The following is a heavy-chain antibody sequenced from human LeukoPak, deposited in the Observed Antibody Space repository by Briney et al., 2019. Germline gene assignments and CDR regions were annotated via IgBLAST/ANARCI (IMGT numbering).Heavy chain of an antibody. CDR2: INHSGST. CDR3: ARAREDDYGGHFDY. J-gene: IGHJ4*02. V-gene: IGHV4-34*01. D-gene: IGHD4-23*01. Sequence: SETLSLTCAVYGGSFSGYYWSWIRQPPGKGLEWIGEINHSGSTNYNPSLKSRVTISVDTSKNQFSLKLSSVTAADTAVYYCARAREDDYGGHFDYWGQGTLVTVSS. CDR1: GGSFSGYY.